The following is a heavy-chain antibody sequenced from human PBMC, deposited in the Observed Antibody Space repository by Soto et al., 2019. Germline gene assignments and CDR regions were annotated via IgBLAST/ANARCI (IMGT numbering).Heavy chain of an antibody. J-gene: IGHJ5*02. CDR3: ASWGIDKWFDP. CDR1: GFTFSSYW. D-gene: IGHD3-16*01. Sequence: EVQLVESGGGLVQPGGSLRLSCAASGFTFSSYWMSWVRQAPGKGLEWVANIKQDGSEKYYVDSVKGRFTISRDNAKNSLYLQMNSLRAEDTAVYYCASWGIDKWFDPWGQGTLVTVSS. V-gene: IGHV3-7*01. CDR2: IKQDGSEK.